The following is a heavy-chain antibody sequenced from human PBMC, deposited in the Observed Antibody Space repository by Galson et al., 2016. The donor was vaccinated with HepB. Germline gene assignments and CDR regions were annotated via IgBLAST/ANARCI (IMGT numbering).Heavy chain of an antibody. D-gene: IGHD2-21*01. V-gene: IGHV4-39*01. CDR1: GGSISTNNYC. J-gene: IGHJ3*02. Sequence: SETLSLTCTVSGGSISTNNYCWDWVRQPPGQGLEWIGSICHSGNTYYNPSLKSRVAMSVDTSNNQFSLKLRSVTAADTAVYYFARHVVPEDAFNIWGQGTKVTVSS. CDR2: ICHSGNT. CDR3: ARHVVPEDAFNI.